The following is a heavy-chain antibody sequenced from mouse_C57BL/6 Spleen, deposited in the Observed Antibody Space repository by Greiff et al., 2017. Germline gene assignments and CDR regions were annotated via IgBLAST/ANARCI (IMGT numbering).Heavy chain of an antibody. Sequence: VQLQQSGAELVMPGASVKLSCTASGFNIKDYYMHWVKQRPEQGLEWIGRIDPEDGDTEYAPKFQGKATMTADTSSNTAYLQLSSLTSEDTAVYYCTTGDGSRNFDVWGTGTTVTVSS. D-gene: IGHD1-1*01. CDR1: GFNIKDYY. CDR2: IDPEDGDT. CDR3: TTGDGSRNFDV. V-gene: IGHV14-1*01. J-gene: IGHJ1*03.